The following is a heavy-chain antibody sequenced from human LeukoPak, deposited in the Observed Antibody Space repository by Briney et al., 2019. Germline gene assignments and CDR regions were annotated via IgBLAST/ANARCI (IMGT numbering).Heavy chain of an antibody. D-gene: IGHD3-10*01. CDR3: ARDKSPLGGRELFFDP. V-gene: IGHV3-30*02. CDR1: GFTFSSYG. CDR2: IRYDGSNK. Sequence: KPGGSLRLSCAASGFTFSSYGMHWVRQAPGKGLEWVAFIRYDGSNKYYANSVKGRFTISRDNAKNSLYLQMNSLRAEDTAVYYCARDKSPLGGRELFFDPWGQGTLVTVSS. J-gene: IGHJ5*02.